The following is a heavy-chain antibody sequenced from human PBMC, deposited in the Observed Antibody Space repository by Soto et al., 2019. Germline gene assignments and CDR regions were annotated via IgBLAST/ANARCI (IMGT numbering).Heavy chain of an antibody. J-gene: IGHJ4*02. V-gene: IGHV4-39*07. Sequence: SETLSLTCTVSGGSISSSIYYGGWIRRPPGKGLEWIGSIFYSGSTYYNPSLKSRVTISVDRSKNQFSLKLSSVTAADTAMYYCARGGVDYYDSSGYYFSPYYFDYWGQGTLVTV. D-gene: IGHD3-22*01. CDR1: GGSISSSIYY. CDR3: ARGGVDYYDSSGYYFSPYYFDY. CDR2: IFYSGST.